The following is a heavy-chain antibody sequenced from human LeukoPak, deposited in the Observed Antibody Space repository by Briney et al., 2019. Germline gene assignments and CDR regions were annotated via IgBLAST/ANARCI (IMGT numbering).Heavy chain of an antibody. CDR2: ISSSGSTI. CDR1: GFPFSTYS. V-gene: IGHV3-48*02. J-gene: IGHJ4*02. CDR3: AKSYCSSTSCSQWYFDY. D-gene: IGHD2-2*01. Sequence: GGSLRLSCAASGFPFSTYSMNWVRQAPGKGLEWVSYISSSGSTIYYADSVKGRFTISRDNAKNSLYLQMNSLRDEDTAVYYCAKSYCSSTSCSQWYFDYWGQGTLVTVSS.